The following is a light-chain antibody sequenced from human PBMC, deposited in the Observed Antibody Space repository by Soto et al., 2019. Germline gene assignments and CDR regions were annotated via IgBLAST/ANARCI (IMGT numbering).Light chain of an antibody. V-gene: IGLV2-14*01. Sequence: QSVLTQPASVSGSPGQSITIFCTGTSSDVGGYNYVSRYQQHPGKAPKLMIYDVTNRPSGVSNPFSGSKSGNTASLTISGLQAEDEADYYCNSYTSSRSYVFGIGTKVTVL. CDR1: SSDVGGYNY. CDR3: NSYTSSRSYV. J-gene: IGLJ1*01. CDR2: DVT.